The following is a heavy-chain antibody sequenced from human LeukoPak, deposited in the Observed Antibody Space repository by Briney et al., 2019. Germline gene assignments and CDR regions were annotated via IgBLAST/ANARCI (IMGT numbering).Heavy chain of an antibody. Sequence: GGSLRLSCAASGFTFSTSGMHWVRQAPGKGLEWVAFIRYDGSNKYYADSVKGRFTISRDNSKNTLYLQMNSLRAEDTAVYYCAKGAITMVRGVINLYYMDVWGKGTTVTISS. CDR3: AKGAITMVRGVINLYYMDV. D-gene: IGHD3-10*01. CDR1: GFTFSTSG. CDR2: IRYDGSNK. V-gene: IGHV3-30*02. J-gene: IGHJ6*03.